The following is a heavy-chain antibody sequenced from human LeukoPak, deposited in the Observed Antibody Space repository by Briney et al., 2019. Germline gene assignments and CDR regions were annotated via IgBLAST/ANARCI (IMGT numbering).Heavy chain of an antibody. Sequence: GESLKISCKGSGYSFTSYWIGWVRQMPGKGLEWMGIIYPGDSDTRYSPSFQGQVTISADKSISTACLQWSSLKASDTAMYYCARHLPLRYFDWLAADAFDIWGQGAMVTDSS. CDR1: GYSFTSYW. J-gene: IGHJ3*02. V-gene: IGHV5-51*01. CDR3: ARHLPLRYFDWLAADAFDI. CDR2: IYPGDSDT. D-gene: IGHD3-9*01.